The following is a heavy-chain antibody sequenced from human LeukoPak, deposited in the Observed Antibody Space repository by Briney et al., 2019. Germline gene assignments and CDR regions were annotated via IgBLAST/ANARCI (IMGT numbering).Heavy chain of an antibody. D-gene: IGHD3-10*01. V-gene: IGHV4-59*10. CDR3: ARAVGSGSFQTYYYYMDV. CDR1: GGSLSDYY. J-gene: IGHJ6*03. Sequence: SETLSLTCAVYGGSLSDYYWSWIRQSPGKGLEWIGRIYTSGSTNYNPSLKSRVTMSVDTSKNQFSLKLSSVTAADTAVYYCARAVGSGSFQTYYYYMDVWGKGTTVTISS. CDR2: IYTSGST.